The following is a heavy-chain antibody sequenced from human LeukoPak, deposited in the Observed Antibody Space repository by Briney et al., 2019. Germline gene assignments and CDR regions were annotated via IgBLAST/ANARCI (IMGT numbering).Heavy chain of an antibody. V-gene: IGHV3-21*01. CDR1: GLIFTKAW. CDR2: ISSSSSYI. Sequence: PGGSLRLSCTASGLIFTKAWMSWVRQAPGKGLEWVSSISSSSSYIYYADSVKGRFTISRDNAKNSLYLQMNSLRAEDTAVYYCARVSSSSWDYWGQGTLVTVSS. J-gene: IGHJ4*02. CDR3: ARVSSSSWDY. D-gene: IGHD6-13*01.